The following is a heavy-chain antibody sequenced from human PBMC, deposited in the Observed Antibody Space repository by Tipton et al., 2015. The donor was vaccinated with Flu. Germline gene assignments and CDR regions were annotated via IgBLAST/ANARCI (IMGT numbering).Heavy chain of an antibody. V-gene: IGHV1-69*01. CDR3: ARVLYYYDSSGTPRVWYFDL. D-gene: IGHD3-22*01. CDR2: TIPIFGTA. Sequence: QLVQSGAEVKKPGSSVKVSCKASGGTFSSYAISWVRQAPGQGLEWMGGTIPIFGTANYAQKFQGRVTITADESTSTAYMELSSLRSEDTAVYYCARVLYYYDSSGTPRVWYFDLWGRGPLVTVSS. J-gene: IGHJ2*01. CDR1: GGTFSSYA.